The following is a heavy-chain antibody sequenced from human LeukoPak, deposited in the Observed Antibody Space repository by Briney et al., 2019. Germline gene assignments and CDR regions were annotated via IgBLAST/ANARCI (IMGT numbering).Heavy chain of an antibody. J-gene: IGHJ4*02. CDR1: GFTFSSYG. CDR2: IWYDGTNK. D-gene: IGHD1-26*01. CDR3: SRDLGGSYNDY. Sequence: GRSLRLSCAASGFTFSSYGMHWVRQAPGKGLEWVAVIWYDGTNKYYADSVKGRFTISRDNSKNTLYLQMNSLRAEDTAVYYCSRDLGGSYNDYWGQGTMVTVSS. V-gene: IGHV3-33*01.